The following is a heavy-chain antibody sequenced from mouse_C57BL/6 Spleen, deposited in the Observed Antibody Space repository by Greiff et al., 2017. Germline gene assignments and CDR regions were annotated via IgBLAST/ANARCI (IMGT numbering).Heavy chain of an antibody. Sequence: QVQLKESGAELVKPGASVKLSCKASGYTFTSYWMQWVKQRPGQGLEWIGEIDPSDSYTNYNQKFKGKATLTVDTSSSTAYMQLSSLTSEDSAVYYCARNQLFDYWGQGTTLTVSS. D-gene: IGHD4-1*02. V-gene: IGHV1-50*01. CDR1: GYTFTSYW. J-gene: IGHJ2*01. CDR2: IDPSDSYT. CDR3: ARNQLFDY.